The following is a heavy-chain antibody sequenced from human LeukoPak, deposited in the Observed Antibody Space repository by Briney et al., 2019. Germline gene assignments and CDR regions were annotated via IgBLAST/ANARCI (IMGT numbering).Heavy chain of an antibody. J-gene: IGHJ6*02. CDR1: GYTFTSYG. D-gene: IGHD4-23*01. Sequence: RASVKVSCMASGYTFTSYGISWVRQAPGQGLEWMGWISAYNGNTNYAQKLQGRVTMTTDTSTSTAYMELRSLRSDDTAVYYCARGAHEVTPTRRASRYYYYGMDVWGQGTTVTVSS. CDR3: ARGAHEVTPTRRASRYYYYGMDV. V-gene: IGHV1-18*01. CDR2: ISAYNGNT.